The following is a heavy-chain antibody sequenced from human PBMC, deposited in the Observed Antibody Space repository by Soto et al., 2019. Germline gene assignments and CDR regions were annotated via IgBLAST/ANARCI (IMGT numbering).Heavy chain of an antibody. Sequence: NPSETLSLTCTVSGGSISSGDYYWSWIRQPPGKGLEWIGYIYYSGSTYYNPSLKSRVTISVDTSKNQFSLKLSSVTAADTAVYYCARDPSYYYDSSGSWGQGTLVTVSS. CDR3: ARDPSYYYDSSGS. CDR1: GGSISSGDYY. V-gene: IGHV4-30-4*01. D-gene: IGHD3-22*01. CDR2: IYYSGST. J-gene: IGHJ5*02.